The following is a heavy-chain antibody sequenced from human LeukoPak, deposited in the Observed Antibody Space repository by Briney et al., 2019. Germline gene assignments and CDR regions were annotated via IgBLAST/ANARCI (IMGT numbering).Heavy chain of an antibody. CDR3: AKDPRNILTGDYDDFDI. CDR1: GYTFTNNF. D-gene: IGHD3-9*01. J-gene: IGHJ3*02. V-gene: IGHV1-46*01. CDR2: INPSGDNT. Sequence: ASVKVSCKASGYTFTNNFMHWVRQAPGQGLEWMGIINPSGDNTWYAQKFQGRVTMTRDMATSTDYMEVSRLRSDGTAVYFCAKDPRNILTGDYDDFDIWGQGTMVIVSS.